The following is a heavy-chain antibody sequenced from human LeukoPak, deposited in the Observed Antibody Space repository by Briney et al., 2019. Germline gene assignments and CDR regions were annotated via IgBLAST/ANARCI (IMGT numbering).Heavy chain of an antibody. Sequence: SETLSLTCAVYGGSFSGYYWSWIRQPPGKGLEWIGEINHSGSTNYNPSLKSRVTISVDTSKNQFSLKLSSVTAADTAVYYCARGRYRLGYCSGGSCYPDYCYGMDVWGQGTTVTVSS. D-gene: IGHD2-15*01. V-gene: IGHV4-34*01. CDR3: ARGRYRLGYCSGGSCYPDYCYGMDV. J-gene: IGHJ6*02. CDR1: GGSFSGYY. CDR2: INHSGST.